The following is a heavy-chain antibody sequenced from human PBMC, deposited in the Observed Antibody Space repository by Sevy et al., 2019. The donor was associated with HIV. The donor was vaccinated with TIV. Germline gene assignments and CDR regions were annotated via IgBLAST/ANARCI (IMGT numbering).Heavy chain of an antibody. CDR2: INGDGTYT. Sequence: GGSLRLSCAASGFSFSSYWMHWVRQVPGKGLVWLSRINGDGTYTKYGDSAKGRFTISRDNAKNTLSLHMDSLRAEDTAVYYCARDKVEGGNMVQDNDYWGQGTLVTVSS. CDR3: ARDKVEGGNMVQDNDY. D-gene: IGHD3-10*01. V-gene: IGHV3-74*03. J-gene: IGHJ4*02. CDR1: GFSFSSYW.